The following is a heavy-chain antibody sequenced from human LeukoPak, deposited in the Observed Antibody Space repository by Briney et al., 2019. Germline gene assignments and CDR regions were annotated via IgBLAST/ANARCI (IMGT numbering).Heavy chain of an antibody. CDR2: FDPEDGET. CDR1: GYTLTELS. CDR3: ATAEARTGTTATFYYFDY. D-gene: IGHD1-1*01. Sequence: ASLKVSCKVSGYTLTELSMHWVRQAPGKGLEWMGGFDPEDGETIYAQKFQGRVTMTEDTSTDTAYMELSSLRSEDTAVYYCATAEARTGTTATFYYFDYWGQGTLVTVSS. J-gene: IGHJ4*02. V-gene: IGHV1-24*01.